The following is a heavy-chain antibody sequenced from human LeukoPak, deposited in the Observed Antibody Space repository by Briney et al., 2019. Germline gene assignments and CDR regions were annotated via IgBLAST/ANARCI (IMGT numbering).Heavy chain of an antibody. CDR2: INQDGSVK. CDR1: GFAFSRSW. CDR3: ARDPGFSAFDI. J-gene: IGHJ3*02. Sequence: GGSLRLSCAASGFAFSRSWMTWVRQAPGKGLEFVANINQDGSVKNYVDFVRGRFTISRDNAKNSLYLQMNSLRAEDTAVYYCARDPGFSAFDIWGQGTMVTVSS. D-gene: IGHD6-25*01. V-gene: IGHV3-7*01.